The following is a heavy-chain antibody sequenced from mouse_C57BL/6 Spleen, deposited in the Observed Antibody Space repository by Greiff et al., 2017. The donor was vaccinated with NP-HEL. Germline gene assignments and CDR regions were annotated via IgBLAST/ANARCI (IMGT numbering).Heavy chain of an antibody. V-gene: IGHV1-53*01. CDR1: GYTFTSYW. Sequence: VQLQQPGSELVKPGASVKLSCKASGYTFTSYWMHWVKQRPGQGLEWIGNINPSNGGTNYNEKFKSKATLTVDKSSSTAYMELRSLTSEDSAVYFCARSPVSSSYAMDYWGQGTSVTVSS. CDR2: INPSNGGT. D-gene: IGHD1-1*01. J-gene: IGHJ4*01. CDR3: ARSPVSSSYAMDY.